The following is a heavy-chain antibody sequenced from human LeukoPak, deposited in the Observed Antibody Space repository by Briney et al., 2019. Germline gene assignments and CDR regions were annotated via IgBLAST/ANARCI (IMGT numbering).Heavy chain of an antibody. CDR3: ARTYDSSGYYHIDY. Sequence: SETLSLTCTVSGGSISSSSYYWGWIRQPPGKGLEWIGSIYYSGSTYYNPSLKSRVTISVDTSKNQFSLKLSSVTAADTAVYYCARTYDSSGYYHIDYWGQGTLVTVSS. V-gene: IGHV4-39*07. D-gene: IGHD3-22*01. J-gene: IGHJ4*02. CDR2: IYYSGST. CDR1: GGSISSSSYY.